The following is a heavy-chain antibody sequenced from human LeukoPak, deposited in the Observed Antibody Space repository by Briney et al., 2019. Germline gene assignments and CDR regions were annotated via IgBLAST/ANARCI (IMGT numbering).Heavy chain of an antibody. V-gene: IGHV3-23*01. J-gene: IGHJ4*02. CDR1: GFTFSSSA. CDR2: IRASDGRT. D-gene: IGHD2-21*01. Sequence: GGSLRLSCAASGFTFSSSAMSWVRQAPGKGLECVSSIRASDGRTYYGDSVEGRFTISRDNSKNTLYLQMNSLRAEDTAVYYCAKLVNYWGQGLLVTVSS. CDR3: AKLVNY.